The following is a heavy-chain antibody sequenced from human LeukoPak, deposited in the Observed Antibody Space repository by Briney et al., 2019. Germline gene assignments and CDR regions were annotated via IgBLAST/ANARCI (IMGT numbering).Heavy chain of an antibody. J-gene: IGHJ4*02. V-gene: IGHV1-18*01. CDR1: GYTFTSYA. D-gene: IGHD3-22*01. CDR3: ARVSRDSRGYYYGY. Sequence: GASVKVSCKASGYTFTSYAIIWVRQAPGQGLDWMGWISANNGNTNYAQKLQGRVTMTPDTSTSKAYMELRNLTSDDPAVYYCARVSRDSRGYYYGYWGQGTLVTVSS. CDR2: ISANNGNT.